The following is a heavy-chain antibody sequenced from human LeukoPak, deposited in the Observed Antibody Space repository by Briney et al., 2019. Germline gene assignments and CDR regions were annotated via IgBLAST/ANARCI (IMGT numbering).Heavy chain of an antibody. Sequence: SETLSLTCTVSGGSISSYYWSWIRQPPGKGLEWIGYIYYSGSTNYNPSLKSRVTISVDTSKNQFSLKLSSVTAADPAVYYCARIAVTEFDPWGQGTLVTVSS. CDR2: IYYSGST. CDR1: GGSISSYY. CDR3: ARIAVTEFDP. J-gene: IGHJ5*02. D-gene: IGHD2-21*02. V-gene: IGHV4-59*01.